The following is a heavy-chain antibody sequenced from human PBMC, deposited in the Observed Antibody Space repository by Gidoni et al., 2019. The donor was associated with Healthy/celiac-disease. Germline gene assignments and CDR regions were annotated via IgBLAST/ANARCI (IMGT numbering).Heavy chain of an antibody. D-gene: IGHD1-26*01. J-gene: IGHJ3*02. CDR1: GGTFSSYA. Sequence: QVQLVQSGAEVKKPGASVKVSCKAYGGTFSSYAISWVRQAPGQGLEWMGGIIPILGTATYAQTFQGRVTITADESTSTAYMELSSLRSEDTAVYYCASVGWELPDAFDIWGQGTMVTVSS. CDR2: IIPILGTA. V-gene: IGHV1-69*01. CDR3: ASVGWELPDAFDI.